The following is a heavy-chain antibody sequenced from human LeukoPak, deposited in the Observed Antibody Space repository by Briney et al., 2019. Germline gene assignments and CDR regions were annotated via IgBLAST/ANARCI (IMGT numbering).Heavy chain of an antibody. Sequence: SETLSLTCTGSGGSISSYYWSWIRQPPGKGLEWIGYIYYSGSTNYNPSLKSRVTISVDTSKNQFSLKLSSVTAADTAVYYCARDGWYFDLWGRGTLVTVSS. V-gene: IGHV4-59*01. J-gene: IGHJ2*01. CDR2: IYYSGST. CDR3: ARDGWYFDL. CDR1: GGSISSYY.